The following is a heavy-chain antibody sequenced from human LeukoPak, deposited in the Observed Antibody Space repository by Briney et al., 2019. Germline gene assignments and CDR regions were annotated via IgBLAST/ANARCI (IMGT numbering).Heavy chain of an antibody. V-gene: IGHV3-23*01. Sequence: GGSLRLSCAASGFTFSSYGMSWVRQAPGQGLEWVSAISTSGESTYYADSVKGHFTISRDNSKNTLYLQMNSLRAEDTAIYFCAKGSGNGYGSGPFDYWGQGTLVTVSS. CDR3: AKGSGNGYGSGPFDY. J-gene: IGHJ4*02. CDR1: GFTFSSYG. D-gene: IGHD3-10*01. CDR2: ISTSGEST.